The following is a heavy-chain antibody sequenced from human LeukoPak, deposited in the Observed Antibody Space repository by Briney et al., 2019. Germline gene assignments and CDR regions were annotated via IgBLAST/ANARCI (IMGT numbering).Heavy chain of an antibody. V-gene: IGHV3-23*01. CDR1: GFTFSSYA. CDR3: AKEGDIVLMVYADIDY. D-gene: IGHD2-8*01. J-gene: IGHJ4*02. Sequence: PGGSLRLSCAASGFTFSSYAMSWVRQAPGKGLEWVSAISGSGGGTYYADSVKGRFTISRDNSKNTLYLQMNSLRAEDTAVYYCAKEGDIVLMVYADIDYWGQGTLVTVSS. CDR2: ISGSGGGT.